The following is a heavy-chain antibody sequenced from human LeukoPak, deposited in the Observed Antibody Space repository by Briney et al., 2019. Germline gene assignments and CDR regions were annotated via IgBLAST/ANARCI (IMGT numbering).Heavy chain of an antibody. CDR1: GYTFTGYY. D-gene: IGHD3-3*01. CDR3: ARGLDDFWSGYYSFDY. V-gene: IGHV1-2*02. CDR2: INPNSGGT. J-gene: IGHJ4*02. Sequence: ASVKVSCKASGYTFTGYYMHWVRQAPGQGLEWMGWINPNSGGTNYAQKFQGRVTMTRDTSISTAYMERSRLRSDDTAVYYCARGLDDFWSGYYSFDYWGQGTLVTVSS.